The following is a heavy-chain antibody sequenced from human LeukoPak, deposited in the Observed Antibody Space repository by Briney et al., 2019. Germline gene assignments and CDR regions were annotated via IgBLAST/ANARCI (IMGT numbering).Heavy chain of an antibody. CDR1: GFTFSSYD. CDR3: ARGGYSSGWSFDY. J-gene: IGHJ4*02. Sequence: GGSLRLSCAASGFTFSSYDMHWVRQATGKGLEWVSAIGTAGDTYYPGSVKGRFTISRENAKNSLYLQMNSLRAGDTAVYYCARGGYSSGWSFDYWGQGTLVTVSS. CDR2: IGTAGDT. V-gene: IGHV3-13*01. D-gene: IGHD6-19*01.